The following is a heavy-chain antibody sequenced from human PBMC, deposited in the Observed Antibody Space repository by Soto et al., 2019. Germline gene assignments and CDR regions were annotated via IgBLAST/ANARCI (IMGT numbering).Heavy chain of an antibody. CDR1: GYTFTSYA. J-gene: IGHJ6*02. CDR2: INAGNGNT. CDR3: AREFGSGWYYYYYGMDV. D-gene: IGHD6-19*01. Sequence: GASVKVSCKASGYTFTSYAMHWVRQAPGQRLEWMGWINAGNGNTKYSQKFQGRVTITRDTSASTAYMELSSLRSEDTAVYYCAREFGSGWYYYYYGMDVWGQGTTVTVSS. V-gene: IGHV1-3*01.